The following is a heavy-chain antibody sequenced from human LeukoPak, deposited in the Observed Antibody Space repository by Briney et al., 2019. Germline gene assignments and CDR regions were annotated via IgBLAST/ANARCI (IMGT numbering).Heavy chain of an antibody. V-gene: IGHV4-59*01. CDR1: GGSISSYY. J-gene: IGHJ4*02. CDR3: TRGAGWLIDD. CDR2: IYYSGST. Sequence: TETLSLTCTVSGGSISSYYWSWIRQPPGKGLEWIGCIYYSGSTNYNPSLKSRVTISVDTSKNQFSLRLNSVILADTAVYYCTRGAGWLIDDWGQGILVTVSS. D-gene: IGHD3-16*01.